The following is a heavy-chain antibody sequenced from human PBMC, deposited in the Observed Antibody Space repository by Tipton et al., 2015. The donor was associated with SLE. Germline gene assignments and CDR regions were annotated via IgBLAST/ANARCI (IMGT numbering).Heavy chain of an antibody. CDR2: IYYSGST. CDR3: ARAGSGMVVTRGGIDAFDI. D-gene: IGHD4-23*01. Sequence: TLSLTCTVSGGSISSGGYYWSWIRQHPGKGLEWIGYIYYSGSTYYNPSLKSRVTISVDTSKNQFSLKLSSVTAADTAVYYCARAGSGMVVTRGGIDAFDIWGQGTMVTVSS. J-gene: IGHJ3*02. V-gene: IGHV4-31*03. CDR1: GGSISSGGYY.